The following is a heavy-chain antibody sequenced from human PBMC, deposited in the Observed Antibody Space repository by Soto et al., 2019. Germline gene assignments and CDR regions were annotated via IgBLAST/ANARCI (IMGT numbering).Heavy chain of an antibody. CDR1: GYTFTDYH. CDR3: ARSAKAMVLVYFDL. CDR2: INPNNGAT. Sequence: ASVKVSCKASGYTFTDYHIHWVRKAPGPGLEWMAWINPNNGATNSAKKFQGRVIMTRDTSIGTAYMSLSGLRSDDTAVYYCARSAKAMVLVYFDLWGRGTLVTVSS. D-gene: IGHD5-18*01. V-gene: IGHV1-2*02. J-gene: IGHJ2*01.